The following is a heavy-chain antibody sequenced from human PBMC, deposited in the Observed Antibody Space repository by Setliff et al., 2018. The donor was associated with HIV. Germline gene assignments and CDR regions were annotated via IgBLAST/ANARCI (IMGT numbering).Heavy chain of an antibody. CDR2: IYYSGST. D-gene: IGHD6-13*01. V-gene: IGHV4-39*01. CDR3: VGSTIAAAVYYYYYYMDV. CDR1: GGSISSSSYY. J-gene: IGHJ6*03. Sequence: PSETLSLTCTVSGGSISSSSYYWGWIRQPPGKGLEWIGSIYYSGSTYANPSLKRRVTIYVDTSKNQFSLNLSSVTAADTAVYYCVGSTIAAAVYYYYYYMDVWGKGTTVTVSS.